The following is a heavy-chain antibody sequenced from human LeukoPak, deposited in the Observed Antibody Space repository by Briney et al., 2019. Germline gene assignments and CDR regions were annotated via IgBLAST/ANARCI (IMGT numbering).Heavy chain of an antibody. CDR2: IKEDGSEK. Sequence: GGSLRLSCAASRFTFSNYWMIWVRQAPGKGLEWVANIKEDGSEKYYVDSVRGRLTISRDNAKNSLYLQMNSLRAEDTAVYYCGRQYCSGGSCYSAFDIWGQGTMVTVSS. D-gene: IGHD2-15*01. CDR1: RFTFSNYW. CDR3: GRQYCSGGSCYSAFDI. V-gene: IGHV3-7*04. J-gene: IGHJ3*02.